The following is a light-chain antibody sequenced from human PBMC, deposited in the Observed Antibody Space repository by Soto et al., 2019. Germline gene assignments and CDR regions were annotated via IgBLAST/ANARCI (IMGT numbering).Light chain of an antibody. J-gene: IGLJ1*01. CDR1: SSDVGGYNY. CDR2: EVS. CDR3: SSYTSSSTLV. Sequence: QSALTQPASVPGSPGQSITISCTGTSSDVGGYNYVSWYQQHPGKAPKLMIYEVSNRPSGVSNRFSGSKSGNTASLTISGPQAEDEADYYCSSYTSSSTLVFGTGTKVTVL. V-gene: IGLV2-14*01.